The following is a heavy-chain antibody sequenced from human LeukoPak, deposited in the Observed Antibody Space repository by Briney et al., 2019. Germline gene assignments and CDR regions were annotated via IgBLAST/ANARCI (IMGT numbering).Heavy chain of an antibody. CDR1: GGSIGSSSYY. D-gene: IGHD1-26*01. V-gene: IGHV4-39*01. Sequence: SETLSLTCTVSGGSIGSSSYYWGWIRQPPGKGLEWIGNIYYSGYTYYNPSLKSRVTISVDTSKNQFSLKLSSVTAADTAVYYCARNSEWELLGRWFDPWGQGTLVTVPS. J-gene: IGHJ5*02. CDR2: IYYSGYT. CDR3: ARNSEWELLGRWFDP.